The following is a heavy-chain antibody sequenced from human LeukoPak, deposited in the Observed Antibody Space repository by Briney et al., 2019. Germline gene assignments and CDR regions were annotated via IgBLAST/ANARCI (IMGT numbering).Heavy chain of an antibody. CDR2: ITDSGDST. Sequence: GGSLRPSCAASGFAFSGYAMSWVRQAPGKGLEWVSAITDSGDSTYHADSVKGRFIISRDNSKNTLYLQMNSLRAEDTAVYYCAKISGDYVCDYWGQGTLVTVSS. J-gene: IGHJ4*02. CDR3: AKISGDYVCDY. D-gene: IGHD4-17*01. V-gene: IGHV3-23*01. CDR1: GFAFSGYA.